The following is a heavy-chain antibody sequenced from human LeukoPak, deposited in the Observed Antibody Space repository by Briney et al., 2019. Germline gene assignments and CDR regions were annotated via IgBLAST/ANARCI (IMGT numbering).Heavy chain of an antibody. J-gene: IGHJ4*02. Sequence: GGSLRLSCAASGFTFSSASMSWVRQAPGKGLEWVSAISGSGGSTYYADSVKGRFTISRDNSKNTLYLQMNSLRAEDTAVYYCAKQWLTAPHFDYWGQGTLVTVSS. V-gene: IGHV3-23*01. CDR1: GFTFSSAS. D-gene: IGHD6-19*01. CDR2: ISGSGGST. CDR3: AKQWLTAPHFDY.